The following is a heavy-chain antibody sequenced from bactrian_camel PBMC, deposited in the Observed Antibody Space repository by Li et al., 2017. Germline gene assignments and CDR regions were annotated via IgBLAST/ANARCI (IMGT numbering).Heavy chain of an antibody. Sequence: VQLVESGGGSVQAGGSLRLSCQGSGYTFSTYPMAWVRQAPGKGLEWVSTINDGGSSAYYADSVKGRFTISRDNVKNTVYLQLNSLKIEDMAMYYCAADPRGSGYWGQGTQVTVS. CDR3: AADPRGSGY. J-gene: IGHJ4*01. CDR2: INDGGSSA. CDR1: GYTFSTYP. V-gene: IGHV3S40*01. D-gene: IGHD3*01.